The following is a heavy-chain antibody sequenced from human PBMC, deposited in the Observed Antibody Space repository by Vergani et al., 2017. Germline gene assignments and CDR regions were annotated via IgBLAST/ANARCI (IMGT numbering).Heavy chain of an antibody. CDR3: ARAILHHDAFDI. CDR1: GGSISSSSYY. J-gene: IGHJ3*02. Sequence: QLQLQESGPGLVKPSETLSLTCTVSGGSISSSSYYLGWIRQPPGKGLEWIGSIYYSGSTYYNPSLKSRVTISVDTSKNQFSLKLSSVTAADTAVYYCARAILHHDAFDIWGQGTMVTVSS. CDR2: IYYSGST. V-gene: IGHV4-39*07. D-gene: IGHD3-3*01.